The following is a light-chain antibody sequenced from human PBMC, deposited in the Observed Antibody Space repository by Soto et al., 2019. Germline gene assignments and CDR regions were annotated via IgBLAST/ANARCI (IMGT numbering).Light chain of an antibody. CDR3: QQRSDWPLT. V-gene: IGKV3-11*01. CDR1: QNIRTH. CDR2: DAS. J-gene: IGKJ4*01. Sequence: EIVLTQSPATLSLYPGERATLSCKASQNIRTHLAWYLQKSGQPPRLLIFDASNRATGIPARFSGSGSGTDFTLTISSLEPEDSGLYYCQQRSDWPLTFGGGARVEVK.